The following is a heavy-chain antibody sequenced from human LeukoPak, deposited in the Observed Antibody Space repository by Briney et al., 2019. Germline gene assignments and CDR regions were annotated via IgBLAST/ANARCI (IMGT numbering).Heavy chain of an antibody. CDR1: GFTFSSYS. V-gene: IGHV3-21*01. CDR2: ISSSSSYI. Sequence: PGGSLRLSCAASGFTFSSYSMNWVRQAPGKGLEWVSSISSSSSYIYYADSVKGRFTISRDNTKNSLYLQMNSLRAEDTAVYYCARDRDQYCSGGSCYVGWFDPWGQGTLVTVSS. J-gene: IGHJ5*02. D-gene: IGHD2-15*01. CDR3: ARDRDQYCSGGSCYVGWFDP.